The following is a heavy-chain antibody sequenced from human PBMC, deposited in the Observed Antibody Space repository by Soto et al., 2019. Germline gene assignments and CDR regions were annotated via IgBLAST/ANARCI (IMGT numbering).Heavy chain of an antibody. J-gene: IGHJ3*02. V-gene: IGHV4-30-4*01. CDR1: GGSIGSGDYY. CDR2: IYYSGST. Sequence: SETLSLTCTVSGGSIGSGDYYWSWIRQPPGKGLEWIGYIYYSGSTYYNPSLKSRVTISVDTSKNQFSLKLSSVTAADTAVYYCASALRLGELSSHDAFDIWGQGTMVTVSS. D-gene: IGHD3-16*02. CDR3: ASALRLGELSSHDAFDI.